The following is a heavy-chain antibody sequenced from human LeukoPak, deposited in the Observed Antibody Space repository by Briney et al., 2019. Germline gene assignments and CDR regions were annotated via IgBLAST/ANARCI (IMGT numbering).Heavy chain of an antibody. CDR3: AREFHYYDSSGGDFDY. D-gene: IGHD3-22*01. Sequence: GGSLRLSCAASGFTFSDYYMSWIRQAPGKGLEWVSYISSSGSTIYYADSVKGRFTISRDNAKNSLYLQMNSLRAEDTAVCYCAREFHYYDSSGGDFDYWGQGTLVTVSS. CDR2: ISSSGSTI. CDR1: GFTFSDYY. J-gene: IGHJ4*02. V-gene: IGHV3-11*01.